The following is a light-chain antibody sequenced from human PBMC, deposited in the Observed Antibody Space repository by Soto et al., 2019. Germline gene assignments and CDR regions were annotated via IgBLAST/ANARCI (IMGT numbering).Light chain of an antibody. CDR3: QQANSFPRT. V-gene: IGKV1D-12*01. CDR1: QDISVW. J-gene: IGKJ3*01. Sequence: DIQMTQSPSSVSASVGDRVTITCRASQDISVWLAWYQQKPGKAPKLLIYAACNLQTGVPSRFSGSGSGTDFTLSIHSLQPEDFATYYCQQANSFPRTFGPGTKVDIK. CDR2: AAC.